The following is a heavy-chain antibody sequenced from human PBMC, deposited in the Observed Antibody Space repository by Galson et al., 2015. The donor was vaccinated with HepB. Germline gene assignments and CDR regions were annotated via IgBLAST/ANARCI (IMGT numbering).Heavy chain of an antibody. Sequence: SETLSLTCAVHGGSFSPHYWSWIRQSPQKGLEWIAEINHSGITKYNPSLKSRVSISVDTSKKQFSLRVMSVTAEDTAIYYCARTYPTGYSDDWGQGTLVTVSS. CDR2: INHSGIT. V-gene: IGHV4-34*01. J-gene: IGHJ4*02. CDR1: GGSFSPHY. CDR3: ARTYPTGYSDD. D-gene: IGHD1-1*01.